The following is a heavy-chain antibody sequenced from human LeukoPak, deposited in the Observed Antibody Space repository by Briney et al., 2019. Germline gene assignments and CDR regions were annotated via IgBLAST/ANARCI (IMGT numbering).Heavy chain of an antibody. J-gene: IGHJ5*02. CDR3: ARNPIVGATTWFDP. V-gene: IGHV3-23*01. Sequence: GGSLRLSCAASGFTFSSYAMSWVRQAPGKGLEWVSAISGSGGTTYFADSVKGRFTISRDNSKNTLYLQMNSLRAEDTAVYYCARNPIVGATTWFDPWGQGTLVTVSS. CDR2: ISGSGGTT. D-gene: IGHD1-26*01. CDR1: GFTFSSYA.